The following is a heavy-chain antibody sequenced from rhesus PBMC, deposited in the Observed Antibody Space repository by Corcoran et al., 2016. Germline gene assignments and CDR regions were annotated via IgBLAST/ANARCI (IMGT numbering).Heavy chain of an antibody. CDR1: GASISSYW. V-gene: IGHV4-80*01. D-gene: IGHD3-28*01. CDR2: NNGKIGSP. Sequence: QVQLQESGPGLVKPSETLSLTCAVSGASISSYWWSWIRQPPGKGLEWIGENNGKIGSPYYHHSPKSRVNISKDASKNQFSRELRSGTAADAAVYYCARESYDSGYYTVVDYWGQGVLVTVSS. CDR3: ARESYDSGYYTVVDY. J-gene: IGHJ4*01.